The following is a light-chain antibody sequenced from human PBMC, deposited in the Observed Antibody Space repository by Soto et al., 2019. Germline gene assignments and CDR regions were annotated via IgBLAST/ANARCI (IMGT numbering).Light chain of an antibody. V-gene: IGLV2-14*01. CDR3: SSYRSSNTPIV. CDR2: DVS. CDR1: TTDIGGYYF. Sequence: QSALTQPASVSGSPGQSITISCTGTTTDIGGYYFVSWYQQHPGKAPKLMIYDVSNRTSGVSKRFSGFKSGNTTSLTISGLQGEDEADYYCSSYRSSNTPIVFGTGTKVTVL. J-gene: IGLJ1*01.